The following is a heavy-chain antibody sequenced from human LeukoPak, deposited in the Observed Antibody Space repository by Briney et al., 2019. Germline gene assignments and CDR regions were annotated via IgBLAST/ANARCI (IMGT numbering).Heavy chain of an antibody. Sequence: ASVTVSFKASGYTFTGYYMHWVRQAPGQGLEWMGWINPNSGGTNYAQKFQGRVTMTRDTSISTAYMELSRLRSDDTAVYYCAREDDYYGSGSYYKDGYYYYGMDVWGQGTTVTVSS. J-gene: IGHJ6*02. D-gene: IGHD3-10*01. CDR2: INPNSGGT. CDR3: AREDDYYGSGSYYKDGYYYYGMDV. V-gene: IGHV1-2*02. CDR1: GYTFTGYY.